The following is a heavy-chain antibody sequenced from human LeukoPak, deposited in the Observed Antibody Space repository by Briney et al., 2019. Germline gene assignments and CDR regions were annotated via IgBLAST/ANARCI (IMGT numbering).Heavy chain of an antibody. CDR3: TTETGDVEMATIHMDY. D-gene: IGHD5-24*01. V-gene: IGHV3-15*01. J-gene: IGHJ4*02. CDR1: GFTFSNAW. CDR2: IKSKTDGGTT. Sequence: PGGSLRLSCAASGFTFSNAWMSWVRQAPGKGLEWVGRIKSKTDGGTTDYAAPVKGRFTISRDDSKNTLYLQMNSLKTEDTAVYYCTTETGDVEMATIHMDYWGQGTLVTVSS.